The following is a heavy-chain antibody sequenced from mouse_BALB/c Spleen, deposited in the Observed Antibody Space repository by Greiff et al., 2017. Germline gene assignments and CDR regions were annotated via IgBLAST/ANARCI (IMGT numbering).Heavy chain of an antibody. D-gene: IGHD2-4*01. CDR3: AKYLDYYNVGYYALDY. Sequence: EVQLQESGPGLVKPSQSLSLTCSVTGYSITSGYYWNWIRQFPGNKLEWMGYISYDGSNNYNPSLKNRISITRDTSKNQFFLKLNSVTTEDTATYNCAKYLDYYNVGYYALDYWGQGTSVTVSA. J-gene: IGHJ4*01. V-gene: IGHV3-6*02. CDR2: ISYDGSN. CDR1: GYSITSGYY.